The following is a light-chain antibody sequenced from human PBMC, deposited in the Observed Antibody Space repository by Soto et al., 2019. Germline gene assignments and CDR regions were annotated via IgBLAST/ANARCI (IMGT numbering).Light chain of an antibody. Sequence: ESVLTQSPGTLSSSPGERATLSSTASHRISASYLAWYQHKPGQAHRLVIYDASSRATGFPDRFSGSGSERDFTLTINRLEPEVFGVYYWQQYDTSAIFGRRTKLEIK. CDR2: DAS. J-gene: IGKJ2*01. V-gene: IGKV3-20*01. CDR3: QQYDTSAI. CDR1: HRISASY.